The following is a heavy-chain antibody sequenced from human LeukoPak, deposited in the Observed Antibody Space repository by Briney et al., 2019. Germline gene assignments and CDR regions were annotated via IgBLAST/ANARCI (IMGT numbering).Heavy chain of an antibody. CDR2: MNPNSGNT. CDR1: GYTFTGYY. CDR3: ARGPLGRGFDY. J-gene: IGHJ4*02. V-gene: IGHV1-8*03. Sequence: ASVKVSCKASGYTFTGYYMHWVRQAPEQGLEWMGWMNPNSGNTGYAQKFQGRVTITRNTSISTAYMELSSLRSEDTAVYYCARGPLGRGFDYWGQGTLVTVSS. D-gene: IGHD7-27*01.